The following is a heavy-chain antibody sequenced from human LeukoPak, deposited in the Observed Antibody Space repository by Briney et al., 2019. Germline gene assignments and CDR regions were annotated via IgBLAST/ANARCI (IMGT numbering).Heavy chain of an antibody. V-gene: IGHV4-34*01. D-gene: IGHD2-2*01. CDR3: ARDVGEYCSSTSGKYYLDY. J-gene: IGHJ4*02. Sequence: PSETLSLTCAVYGGSFSGYYWSWIRQPPGKGLEWIGEINHSGSTNYNPSLKSRVTISVDTSRNQFSLKLSSVTAADTAVYYCARDVGEYCSSTSGKYYLDYWGQGTLVTVSS. CDR1: GGSFSGYY. CDR2: INHSGST.